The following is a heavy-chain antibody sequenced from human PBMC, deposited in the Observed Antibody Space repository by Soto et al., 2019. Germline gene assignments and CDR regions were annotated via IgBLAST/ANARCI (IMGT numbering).Heavy chain of an antibody. J-gene: IGHJ6*02. CDR3: AVAAVREIMAQESSGMAV. Sequence: QVQLVQSGAEVKTPGSSVKVSCKASGGTLSDYAISWVRQAPGQGLEWMGGIMPTVDSANYAQNFQGRITIFADEWTSTATLELSRLRPDDTAVYYCAVAAVREIMAQESSGMAVWGQGTTVIVSS. CDR1: GGTLSDYA. V-gene: IGHV1-69*01. CDR2: IMPTVDSA. D-gene: IGHD3-10*01.